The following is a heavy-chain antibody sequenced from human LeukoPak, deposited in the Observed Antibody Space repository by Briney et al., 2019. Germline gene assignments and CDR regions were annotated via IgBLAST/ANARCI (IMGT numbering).Heavy chain of an antibody. Sequence: GASVKVSCKASVYTFTSYDINWVRQATGQGLEWMGWMNPNSGNTGYAQKFQGRVTMTRNTSISKAYMELSSLRSEDTSVYYCARGLTGAVAVFDYWGQGTLVTVSS. D-gene: IGHD6-19*01. CDR1: VYTFTSYD. CDR2: MNPNSGNT. V-gene: IGHV1-8*01. J-gene: IGHJ4*02. CDR3: ARGLTGAVAVFDY.